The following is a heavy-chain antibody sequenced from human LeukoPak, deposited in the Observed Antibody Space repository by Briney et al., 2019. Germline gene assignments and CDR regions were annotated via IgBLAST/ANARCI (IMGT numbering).Heavy chain of an antibody. V-gene: IGHV3-48*01. Sequence: GGSLRLSCAASGFTFGSYSMNWVRQAPGKGLEWVSYISSSSSTIYYADSVKGRFTISRDNAKNSLYLQMNSLRAEDTAVYYCARAKRGQWLVPDYWGQGTLVTVSS. CDR2: ISSSSSTI. CDR3: ARAKRGQWLVPDY. D-gene: IGHD6-19*01. J-gene: IGHJ4*02. CDR1: GFTFGSYS.